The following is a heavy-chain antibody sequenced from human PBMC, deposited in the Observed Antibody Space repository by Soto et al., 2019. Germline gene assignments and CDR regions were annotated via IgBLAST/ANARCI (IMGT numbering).Heavy chain of an antibody. CDR3: AREDRRIRGMDV. D-gene: IGHD3-3*02. CDR1: GGTFSSYA. Sequence: QVQLVQSGAEVKKPGSSVKVSCKASGGTFSSYAISWVRQAPGQGLEWMGGIITIFGTANYAQKFQGRVTITADKSTSTAYMELSSLRSEETAVYYCAREDRRIRGMDVWGQGTTVTVSS. CDR2: IITIFGTA. V-gene: IGHV1-69*06. J-gene: IGHJ6*02.